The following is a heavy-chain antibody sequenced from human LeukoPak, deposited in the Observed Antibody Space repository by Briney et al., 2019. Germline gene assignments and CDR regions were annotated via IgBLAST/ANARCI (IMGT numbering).Heavy chain of an antibody. V-gene: IGHV3-21*01. D-gene: IGHD3-22*01. Sequence: GGSLRLSCAASGFTFGSYSMNWVRQAPGKGLEWVSLISSDGRSTYYGDSVKGRFAISRDNAKNSVYLQMNSLRAEDTAVYYCATYSSGNGREFQHWGQGTLVTVSS. CDR1: GFTFGSYS. CDR2: ISSDGRST. J-gene: IGHJ1*01. CDR3: ATYSSGNGREFQH.